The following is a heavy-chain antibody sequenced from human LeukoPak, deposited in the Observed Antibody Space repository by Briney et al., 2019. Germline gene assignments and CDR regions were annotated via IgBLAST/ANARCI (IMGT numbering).Heavy chain of an antibody. J-gene: IGHJ4*02. CDR3: TTSPGITVFGVVTDY. CDR2: MESSTDGGTT. D-gene: IGHD3-3*01. V-gene: IGHV3-15*04. Sequence: GGSLRLSCAASGPTFRNVFMNWVRQAPGKGLEWVGGMESSTDGGTTDYAAPVKGRFTMSRDDSKNTLYLQMNNVKTEDTGVYYCTTSPGITVFGVVTDYWGQGTLVIVSS. CDR1: GPTFRNVF.